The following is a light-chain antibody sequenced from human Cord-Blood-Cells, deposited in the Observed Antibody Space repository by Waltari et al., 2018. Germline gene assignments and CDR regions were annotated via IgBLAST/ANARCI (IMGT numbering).Light chain of an antibody. V-gene: IGKV1-39*01. CDR3: QQSYSAPPT. J-gene: IGKJ1*01. CDR1: QSISSY. CDR2: AAS. Sequence: DIQMTQSPSSLSASVGDRVTITCRASQSISSYLNWYQQKPGKAPKLLIYAASSLQSGVPSRFSCNGSGTDFTLTISRLQPEDFATYYCQQSYSAPPTFGQGTKVEIK.